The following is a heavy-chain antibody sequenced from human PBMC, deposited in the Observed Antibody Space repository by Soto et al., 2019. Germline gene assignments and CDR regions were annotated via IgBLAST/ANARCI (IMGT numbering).Heavy chain of an antibody. CDR1: GGSITSYY. CDR3: ARAGSGIYYYYYGMDV. J-gene: IGHJ6*02. Sequence: SEPLSLTCTVSGGSITSYYWSWIRQPAGKGLEWIGYIYYSGSTNYNPSLKSRLTISVDTSKNQFSLKLSSVTAADTAVYYCARAGSGIYYYYYGMDVWGQGTTVTVSS. D-gene: IGHD3-10*01. CDR2: IYYSGST. V-gene: IGHV4-59*01.